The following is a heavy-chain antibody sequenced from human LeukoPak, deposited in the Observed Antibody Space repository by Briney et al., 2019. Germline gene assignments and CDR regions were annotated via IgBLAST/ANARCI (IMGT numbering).Heavy chain of an antibody. D-gene: IGHD1-26*01. V-gene: IGHV3-30*02. CDR1: GFTFSSYG. CDR2: IRYDGSNK. J-gene: IGHJ4*02. Sequence: TGGSLRLSCAASGFTFSSYGMHWVRQAPGKGLEWVAFIRYDGSNKYYADSVKGRFTISRDNSKNTLYLQMNSLRAEDTAVYYCAKSESGSYSVPFDYWGQGTLVTVSS. CDR3: AKSESGSYSVPFDY.